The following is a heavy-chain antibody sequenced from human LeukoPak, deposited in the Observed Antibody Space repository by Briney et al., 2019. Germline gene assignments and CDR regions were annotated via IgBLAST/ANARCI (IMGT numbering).Heavy chain of an antibody. J-gene: IGHJ5*02. CDR1: GYTFTSYG. CDR2: ISAYNGNT. Sequence: APVKVSCKASGYTFTSYGISWVRQAPGQGLEWMGWISAYNGNTNYAQKLQGRVTMTTDTSTSTAYMELRSLRSDDTAVYYCARDEYCSGGSCYVPWFDPWGQGTLVTVSS. D-gene: IGHD2-15*01. V-gene: IGHV1-18*01. CDR3: ARDEYCSGGSCYVPWFDP.